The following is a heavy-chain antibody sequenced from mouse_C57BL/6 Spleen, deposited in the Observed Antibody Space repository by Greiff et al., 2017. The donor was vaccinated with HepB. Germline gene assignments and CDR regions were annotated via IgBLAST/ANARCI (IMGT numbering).Heavy chain of an antibody. CDR3: TRKSNGFDY. Sequence: QVHVKQSGAELVRPGASVTLSCKASGYTFTDYEMHWVKQTPVHGLEWIGAIDPETGGTAYNQKFKGKAILTADKSSSTAYMELRSLTSEDSAVYYCTRKSNGFDYWGQGTTLTVSS. D-gene: IGHD2-5*01. CDR2: IDPETGGT. J-gene: IGHJ2*01. CDR1: GYTFTDYE. V-gene: IGHV1-15*01.